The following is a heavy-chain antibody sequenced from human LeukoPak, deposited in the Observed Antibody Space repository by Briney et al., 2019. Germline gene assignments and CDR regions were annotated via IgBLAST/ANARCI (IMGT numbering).Heavy chain of an antibody. Sequence: GGSLRLSCAASGFTFSSYGMHWVRQAPGKGLEWVAVISYDGSNKYYADSVKGRFTISRDNSKNTLYLQMNSLRAEDTAVYYCAKLVERYSSSWYVDYWGQGTLVTVSS. V-gene: IGHV3-30*18. CDR3: AKLVERYSSSWYVDY. D-gene: IGHD6-13*01. CDR2: ISYDGSNK. CDR1: GFTFSSYG. J-gene: IGHJ4*02.